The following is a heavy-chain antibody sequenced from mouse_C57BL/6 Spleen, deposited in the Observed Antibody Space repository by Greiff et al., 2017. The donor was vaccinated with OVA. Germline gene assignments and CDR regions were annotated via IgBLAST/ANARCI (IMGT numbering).Heavy chain of an antibody. CDR3: ARRGDLAMDY. CDR2: ISGGGGNT. V-gene: IGHV5-9*01. J-gene: IGHJ4*01. Sequence: EVQVVESGGGLVKPGGSLKLSCAASGFTFSSYTMSWVRQTPEKRLEWVATISGGGGNTYYPDSVKGRFTISRDNAKNTLYLQMSSLRSEDTALYYCARRGDLAMDYWGQGTSVTVSS. CDR1: GFTFSSYT.